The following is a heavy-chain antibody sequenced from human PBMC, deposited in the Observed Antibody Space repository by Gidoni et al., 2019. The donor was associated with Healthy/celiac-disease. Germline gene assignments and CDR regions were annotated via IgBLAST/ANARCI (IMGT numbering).Heavy chain of an antibody. D-gene: IGHD7-27*01. CDR2: ISGSGGST. CDR1: GFTFSSYA. Sequence: EVQLLESGGGLVQPGGSLRLSCAASGFTFSSYAMSWVRQAPGKGLEWVSAISGSGGSTYYADSEKGRFTISRDNSKNTLYLQMNSLRAEDTAVYYCARRLGMDWYFDLWGRGTLVTVSS. V-gene: IGHV3-23*01. CDR3: ARRLGMDWYFDL. J-gene: IGHJ2*01.